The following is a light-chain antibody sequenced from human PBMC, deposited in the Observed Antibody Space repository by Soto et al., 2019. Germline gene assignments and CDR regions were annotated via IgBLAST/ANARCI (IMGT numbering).Light chain of an antibody. J-gene: IGLJ3*02. V-gene: IGLV2-8*01. CDR3: SSYAGSNNWV. Sequence: QSVLTQPPSASGSPGQSVTISCTGSSSDVVNYNFVSWYQQHPGKAPKVMIFEVNKRPSGVPDRFSGSKSGNTASLTVSGLQAEDEADYFCSSYAGSNNWVFGGGTKLTVL. CDR2: EVN. CDR1: SSDVVNYNF.